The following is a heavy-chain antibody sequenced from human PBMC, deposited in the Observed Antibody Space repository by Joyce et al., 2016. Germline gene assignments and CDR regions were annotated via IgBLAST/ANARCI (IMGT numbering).Heavy chain of an antibody. D-gene: IGHD3-3*01. CDR1: GFTFNSYA. V-gene: IGHV3-30*03. J-gene: IGHJ6*02. CDR3: ARDFDNHDFWSGFGYYNGLDV. Sequence: QVHLVESGRGVVQSGRSLRHSCEVSGFTFNSYAMYWVRQAPGRGLEWGALISHDCGNTDYADSLKGRFTVSRDNSKNTLYRQMNSLRTEDTAVYFCARDFDNHDFWSGFGYYNGLDVWGLGTTVIVSS. CDR2: ISHDCGNT.